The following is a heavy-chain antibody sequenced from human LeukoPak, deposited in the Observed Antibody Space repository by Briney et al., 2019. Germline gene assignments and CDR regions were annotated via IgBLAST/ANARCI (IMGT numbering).Heavy chain of an antibody. V-gene: IGHV1-2*02. D-gene: IGHD5-24*01. CDR2: INPNSGGT. CDR1: GYTFTGYY. CDR3: ARGGHQRWGLQLPSDY. J-gene: IGHJ4*02. Sequence: GASVKVSCKASGYTFTGYYMHWVRQAPGQGLEWMGWINPNSGGTNYAQKFQGRVTMTRDTSISTAYMELSRLRSDDTAVYYCARGGHQRWGLQLPSDYWGQGTLVTVSS.